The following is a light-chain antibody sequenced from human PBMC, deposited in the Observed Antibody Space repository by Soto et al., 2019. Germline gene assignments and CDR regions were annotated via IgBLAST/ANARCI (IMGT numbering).Light chain of an antibody. Sequence: DIVLTQSPDTLSLSPGERATLSCRASQIISSNYLAWYQQRPGQTPGLLIYGSSSRAAGGPDRFSGSGSGTDFTLTISSLEPEDFAVYYCQKFGNSPLLSFGGGTKVDIK. V-gene: IGKV3-20*01. CDR3: QKFGNSPLLS. J-gene: IGKJ4*01. CDR1: QIISSNY. CDR2: GSS.